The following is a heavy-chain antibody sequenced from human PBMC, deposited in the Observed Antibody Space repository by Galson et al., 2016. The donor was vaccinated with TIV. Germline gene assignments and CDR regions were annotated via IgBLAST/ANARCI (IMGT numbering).Heavy chain of an antibody. V-gene: IGHV3-66*02. D-gene: IGHD2-15*01. CDR3: ARDRVVDATYYYYYFGMDV. CDR2: ISVGGNT. CDR1: GLSVSINY. Sequence: SLRLSCAASGLSVSINYMTWVRQAPGKGLEWVSLISVGGNTYYSDSVRGRFTISRDNSKNTLYLQMNSLRVEDTAVYYCARDRVVDATYYYYYFGMDVWGQGTAVTVSS. J-gene: IGHJ6*02.